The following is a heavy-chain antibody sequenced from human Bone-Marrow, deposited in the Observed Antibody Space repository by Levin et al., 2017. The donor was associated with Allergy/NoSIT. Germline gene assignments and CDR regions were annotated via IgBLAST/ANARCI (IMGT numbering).Heavy chain of an antibody. CDR2: IYTTGST. Sequence: SETLSLTCTXXXRPKAIVHVHCTRPRRRKGLEWIGRIYTTGSTNYNPSLKSRVTMSVDTSKNQFSLKLSSVTAADTAVYYCARVGYYDSRGLDYWGQGTLVTVSS. CDR3: ARVGYYDSRGLDY. J-gene: IGHJ4*02. D-gene: IGHD3-22*01. V-gene: IGHV4-4*07. CDR1: XRPKAIVH.